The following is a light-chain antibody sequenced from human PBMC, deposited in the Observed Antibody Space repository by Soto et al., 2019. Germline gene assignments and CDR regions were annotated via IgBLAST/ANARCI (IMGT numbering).Light chain of an antibody. CDR3: SSYTTINTVVV. J-gene: IGLJ3*02. CDR2: DVT. Sequence: QSALTQPASVSGSPGQSITFSCTGTSSDIGAYNYVSWYQHHPGKAPKLLIYDVTDRPSGVSDRFSGSKSGTTASLTISGLQAEDEADYFCSSYTTINTVVVFGGGPKLTVL. CDR1: SSDIGAYNY. V-gene: IGLV2-14*03.